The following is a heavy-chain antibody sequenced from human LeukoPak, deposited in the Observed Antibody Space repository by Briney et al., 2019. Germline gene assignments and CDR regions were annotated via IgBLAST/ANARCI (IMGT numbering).Heavy chain of an antibody. J-gene: IGHJ5*02. CDR1: GGSISSSNYY. CDR3: ARQLWATRDIVPHPPWFDP. D-gene: IGHD2-8*01. Sequence: PSETLSLTCTVSGGSISSSNYYWGWIRQPPGKGLEWIGSIYYSGSTYYNPSLKSRVTMSVDTSKNQFSLRLSSVTAADTAVYYCARQLWATRDIVPHPPWFDPWGQGTLVTVSS. CDR2: IYYSGST. V-gene: IGHV4-39*01.